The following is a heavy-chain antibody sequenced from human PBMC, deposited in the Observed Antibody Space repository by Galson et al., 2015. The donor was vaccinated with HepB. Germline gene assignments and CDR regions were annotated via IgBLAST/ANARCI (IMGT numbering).Heavy chain of an antibody. V-gene: IGHV5-51*01. CDR2: IYPGDSDT. D-gene: IGHD4-11*01. Sequence: QSGEEVIKPGESLTISWTGSGYSFSTYWIGWVRQMPGKGLEWMGIIYPGDSDTRYSPSFQGQVTISADKSISTAYLQWSILKASDTAMYYCARLGGPYSNYREWWFDPWGQGTLVTVSS. J-gene: IGHJ5*02. CDR1: GYSFSTYW. CDR3: ARLGGPYSNYREWWFDP.